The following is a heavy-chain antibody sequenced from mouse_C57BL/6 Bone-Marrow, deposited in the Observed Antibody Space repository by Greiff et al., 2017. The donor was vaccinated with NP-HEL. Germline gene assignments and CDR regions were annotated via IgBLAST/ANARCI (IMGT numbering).Heavy chain of an antibody. CDR1: GFTFSSYA. CDR2: ISDGGSYT. D-gene: IGHD4-1*01. V-gene: IGHV5-4*01. Sequence: EVQGVESGGGLVKPGGSLKLSCAASGFTFSSYAMSWVRQTPEKRLEWVATISDGGSYTYYPDNVKGRFTISRDNAKNNLYLQMSHLKSEDTAMYYCARDLGRGYCDYWGQGTTLTVSS. J-gene: IGHJ2*01. CDR3: ARDLGRGYCDY.